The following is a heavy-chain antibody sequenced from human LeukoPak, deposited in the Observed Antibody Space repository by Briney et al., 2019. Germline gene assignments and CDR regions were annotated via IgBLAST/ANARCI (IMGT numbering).Heavy chain of an antibody. J-gene: IGHJ6*04. Sequence: SVKVSCKASGGTFSSYAISWVRQAPGQGLEWMGGIIPIFGTANYAQKFQGRVTITADESTSTAYMELRSLRSEDTAVYYCARGNLERTYYDILTGTYGMDVWGKGTTVTVSS. CDR2: IIPIFGTA. D-gene: IGHD3-9*01. CDR1: GGTFSSYA. CDR3: ARGNLERTYYDILTGTYGMDV. V-gene: IGHV1-69*13.